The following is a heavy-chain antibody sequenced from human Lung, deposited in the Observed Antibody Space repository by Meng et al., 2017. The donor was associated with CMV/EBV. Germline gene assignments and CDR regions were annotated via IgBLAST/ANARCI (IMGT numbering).Heavy chain of an antibody. Sequence: GESLKISCAASGFTFSDYEMNWVRQAPGKGLEWVSYISTSGGSIHYADSMRGRFTISRDNTKNSLYLQMNSLRDEDTAIYYCTRGGKTAEYCSGGSCFHNWFDPWGQGTXVTVYS. CDR1: GFTFSDYE. CDR3: TRGGKTAEYCSGGSCFHNWFDP. D-gene: IGHD2-15*01. CDR2: ISTSGGSI. V-gene: IGHV3-48*03. J-gene: IGHJ5*02.